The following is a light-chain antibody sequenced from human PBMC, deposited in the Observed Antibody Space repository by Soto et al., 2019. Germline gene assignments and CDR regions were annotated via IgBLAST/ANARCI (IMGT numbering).Light chain of an antibody. CDR1: QSLLKTDGFQY. Sequence: IVLTQSPLSLAVTPGEPASISCRSSQSLLKTDGFQYLDWYLQKPGRSPQLLIFVASNRGSGVPGRVRGRGLGTNFTLRISRVEAEDVGVYYCMQALQTPTFGQGTRLEIK. J-gene: IGKJ5*01. CDR2: VAS. CDR3: MQALQTPT. V-gene: IGKV2-28*01.